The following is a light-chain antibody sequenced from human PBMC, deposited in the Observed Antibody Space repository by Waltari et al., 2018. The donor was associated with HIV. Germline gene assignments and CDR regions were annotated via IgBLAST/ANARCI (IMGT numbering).Light chain of an antibody. Sequence: QSVLTQPPLVSGAPGPRVIISCTGSPSSIGAGHQVHWYQQLPGPAPKLLIYGNTNRPSGVPDRFSGSKSGTSASLAITGLQAEDEAHYYCQSYDTSLAGPRVFGTGTKVTVL. V-gene: IGLV1-40*01. CDR1: PSSIGAGHQ. CDR3: QSYDTSLAGPRV. CDR2: GNT. J-gene: IGLJ1*01.